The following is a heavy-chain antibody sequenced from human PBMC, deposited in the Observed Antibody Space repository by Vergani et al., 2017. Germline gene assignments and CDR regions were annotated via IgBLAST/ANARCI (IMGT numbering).Heavy chain of an antibody. CDR2: IQFDESKQ. CDR3: AKHFRGWGIDY. CDR1: GFTLSNYD. J-gene: IGHJ4*02. D-gene: IGHD3-16*01. Sequence: QVQLVESGGGVVQRGGSLRLSCATSGFTLSNYDMQWIRQGPGKGLEFVAFIQFDESKQYYADSVKGRFTLSRDFSKNTLYLQMNSLRTDDTATYYCAKHFRGWGIDYWGQGTQVIVSS. V-gene: IGHV3-30*02.